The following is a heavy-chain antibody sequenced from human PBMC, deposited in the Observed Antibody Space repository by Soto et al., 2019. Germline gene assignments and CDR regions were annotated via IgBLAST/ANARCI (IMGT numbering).Heavy chain of an antibody. J-gene: IGHJ4*02. V-gene: IGHV4-39*07. CDR2: IYYSGST. CDR3: ARDLMGAAAIYYFDY. Sequence: SETLSLTCTVSGGSISSSSYYWGWIRQPPGKGLEWIGSIYYSGSTYYNPSLKSRVTISVDTSKNQFSLKLSSVTAADTAVYYCARDLMGAAAIYYFDYWGQGTLVTVSS. CDR1: GGSISSSSYY. D-gene: IGHD6-13*01.